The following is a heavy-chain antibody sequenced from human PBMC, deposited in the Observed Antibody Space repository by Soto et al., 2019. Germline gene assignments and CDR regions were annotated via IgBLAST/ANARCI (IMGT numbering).Heavy chain of an antibody. Sequence: PSETLSLTCTVSGGSICSYYWSWIRQPPGKGLEWIRYIYYSGSTNYNPSLKSRVTISVDTSKNQFSLKLSSVTAADTAVYYCARSKLRGPNWFDPWGQGTLVTVSS. V-gene: IGHV4-59*01. CDR1: GGSICSYY. D-gene: IGHD1-7*01. J-gene: IGHJ5*02. CDR3: ARSKLRGPNWFDP. CDR2: IYYSGST.